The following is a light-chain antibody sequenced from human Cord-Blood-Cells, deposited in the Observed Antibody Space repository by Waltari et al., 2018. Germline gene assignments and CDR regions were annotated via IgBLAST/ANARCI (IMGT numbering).Light chain of an antibody. Sequence: QSALTQPASVSGSPGQSIPISCHGTSSDVGGYNYVPWYQQHPGKAPKLMIYEVSNRPSGVSNRFSGSKSGSTASLTISGLQAEDEADYYCSSYTSSSTLYVFGTGTKVTVL. J-gene: IGLJ1*01. CDR2: EVS. V-gene: IGLV2-14*01. CDR3: SSYTSSSTLYV. CDR1: SSDVGGYNY.